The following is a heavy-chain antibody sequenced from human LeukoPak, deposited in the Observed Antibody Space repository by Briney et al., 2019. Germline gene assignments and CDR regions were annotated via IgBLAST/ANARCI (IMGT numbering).Heavy chain of an antibody. CDR3: ARNRFSGYNNWFDP. J-gene: IGHJ5*02. CDR2: ISYSGTT. Sequence: SETLSLTCTVSGGSISSTSYYWGWIRQPPGKGLEWIGSISYSGTTYYNPSLKSRVTISVDTSKNQFSLKLNSVTAADTAVYYCARNRFSGYNNWFDPWGQGTLVTVSS. D-gene: IGHD6-13*01. V-gene: IGHV4-39*07. CDR1: GGSISSTSYY.